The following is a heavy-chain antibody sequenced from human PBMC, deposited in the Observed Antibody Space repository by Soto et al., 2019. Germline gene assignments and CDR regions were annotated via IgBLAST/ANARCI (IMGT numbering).Heavy chain of an antibody. V-gene: IGHV3-30*18. D-gene: IGHD1-26*01. J-gene: IGHJ4*02. CDR2: ISYDGSNK. CDR3: AKSPSYPVHFDY. CDR1: GFTFNSYG. Sequence: QVQLVESGVGVVQPGSSLRLSCAASGFTFNSYGMHWVRQAPGKGLEWVAVISYDGSNKYYADSVKGRFTISRDNSKNTLYLQMNSLRAEDTAVYYCAKSPSYPVHFDYWGQGTLVTVSS.